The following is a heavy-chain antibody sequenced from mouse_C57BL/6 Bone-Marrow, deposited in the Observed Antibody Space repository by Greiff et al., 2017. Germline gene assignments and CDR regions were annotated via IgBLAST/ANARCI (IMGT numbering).Heavy chain of an antibody. CDR3: AFLGPTWLAY. V-gene: IGHV1-64*01. Sequence: VQLQQPGAELVKPGASVKLSCKASGYTFTSYWMHWVKQRPGQGLEWIGMIHPNSGSTNYNEKFKSKATLTVDKSSSTAYMQLSSLTSEDSAVYYCAFLGPTWLAYWGQGTLVTVSA. CDR1: GYTFTSYW. J-gene: IGHJ3*01. D-gene: IGHD3-1*01. CDR2: IHPNSGST.